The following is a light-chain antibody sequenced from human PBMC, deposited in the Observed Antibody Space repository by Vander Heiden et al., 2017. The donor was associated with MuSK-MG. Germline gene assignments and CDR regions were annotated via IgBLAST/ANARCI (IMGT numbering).Light chain of an antibody. J-gene: IGKJ5*01. CDR1: QDISNY. Sequence: DIQMTQSPSSLSASVGDRVTITCQASQDISNYLNWYQQKPGKAPKLLIYDASNLETGVPSRFSGSGSGTDFTFTISSLQPEDIATYYCQQEDNLPNAFGQGTRMEIK. CDR3: QQEDNLPNA. CDR2: DAS. V-gene: IGKV1-33*01.